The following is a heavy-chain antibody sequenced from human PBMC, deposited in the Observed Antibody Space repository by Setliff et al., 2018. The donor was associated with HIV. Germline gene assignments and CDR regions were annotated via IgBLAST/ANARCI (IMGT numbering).Heavy chain of an antibody. Sequence: PSETLSLTCTVSGGSISSSSYYWGWIRQPPGKGLEWIGSIYYSGSTYYNPSLKSRVTISVDTSKNQFSLKLSSVPAADTAVYYCARDPSRGFGEFFDYWGQGTLVTVSS. D-gene: IGHD3-10*01. CDR2: IYYSGST. CDR3: ARDPSRGFGEFFDY. J-gene: IGHJ4*02. CDR1: GGSISSSSYY. V-gene: IGHV4-39*07.